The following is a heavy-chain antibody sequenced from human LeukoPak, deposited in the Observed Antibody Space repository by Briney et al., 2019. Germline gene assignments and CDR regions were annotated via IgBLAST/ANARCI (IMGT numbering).Heavy chain of an antibody. CDR3: AREVAATPFDY. Sequence: PGGSMRLSCAASGFTFSIYSMNWVRQAPGKVMEWVSSISTSSSYIYYADSVKGRFTSSRDNAKNSLYLQMNSLRAEDTAVYYCAREVAATPFDYWGQGTLVTVSS. CDR1: GFTFSIYS. J-gene: IGHJ4*02. V-gene: IGHV3-21*01. CDR2: ISTSSSYI. D-gene: IGHD2-15*01.